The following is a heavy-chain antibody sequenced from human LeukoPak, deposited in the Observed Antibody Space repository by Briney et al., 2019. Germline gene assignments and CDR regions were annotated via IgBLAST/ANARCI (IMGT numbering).Heavy chain of an antibody. D-gene: IGHD3-9*01. CDR3: ARVFYGNYDILTGYYYFDY. CDR2: IKQDGSEK. Sequence: GGSLRLSCAASGFTFSSYWMSWVRQAPGKGLEWVANIKQDGSEKYYVDSVKGRFTISRDNAKNSLYLQMNSLRAEDTAVYYCARVFYGNYDILTGYYYFDYWGQGTLATVSS. CDR1: GFTFSSYW. J-gene: IGHJ4*02. V-gene: IGHV3-7*03.